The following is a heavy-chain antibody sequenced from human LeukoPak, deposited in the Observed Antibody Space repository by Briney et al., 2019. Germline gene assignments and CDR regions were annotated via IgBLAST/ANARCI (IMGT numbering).Heavy chain of an antibody. CDR1: GGSISSYY. D-gene: IGHD3-10*01. CDR2: IYYSGST. V-gene: IGHV4-59*12. J-gene: IGHJ6*03. CDR3: ARDADRGHYYMDV. Sequence: SETLSLTCTVSGGSISSYYWSWIRQPPGKGLEWIGYIYYSGSTNYNPSLKSRVTISVDTSKNQFSLKLSSVTAADTAVYYCARDADRGHYYMDVWGKGTTVTVSS.